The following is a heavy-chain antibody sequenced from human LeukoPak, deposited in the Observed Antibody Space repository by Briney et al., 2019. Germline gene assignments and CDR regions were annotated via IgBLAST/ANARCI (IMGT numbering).Heavy chain of an antibody. CDR3: AKGVDILTAYLDY. V-gene: IGHV3-23*01. CDR1: GFTFSGFA. Sequence: GGSLRLSCVASGFTFSGFAMHWVRQAPGKGLEWVSGISGSGGDTYYADSVKGRFTISRDNSKNTLYLQMNSLRAEDTAVYYCAKGVDILTAYLDYWGQGTLVTVSS. D-gene: IGHD3-9*01. J-gene: IGHJ4*02. CDR2: ISGSGGDT.